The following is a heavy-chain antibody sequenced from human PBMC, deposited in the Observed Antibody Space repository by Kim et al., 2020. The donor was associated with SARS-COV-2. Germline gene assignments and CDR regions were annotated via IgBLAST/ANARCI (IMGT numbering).Heavy chain of an antibody. CDR2: IIPIFGTA. CDR3: ARGDCGGETYPGYYYYYGMDV. D-gene: IGHD2-21*01. V-gene: IGHV1-69*13. J-gene: IGHJ6*02. CDR1: GGTFSSYA. Sequence: SVKVSCKASGGTFSSYAISWVRQAPGQGLEWMGGIIPIFGTANYAQKFQGRVTITADESTSTAYMELSSLRSEDTAVYYCARGDCGGETYPGYYYYYGMDVWGQGTTVTVSS.